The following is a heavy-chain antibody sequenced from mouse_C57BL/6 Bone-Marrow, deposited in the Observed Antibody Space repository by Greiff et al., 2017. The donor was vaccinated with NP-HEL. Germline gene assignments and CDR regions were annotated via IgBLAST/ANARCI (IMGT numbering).Heavy chain of an antibody. CDR1: GYTFTDYY. CDR3: ARPSYLYGSSYDFAY. CDR2: IFPGSGST. J-gene: IGHJ3*01. V-gene: IGHV1-75*01. Sequence: QVQLQQSGPELVKPGASVKISCKASGYTFTDYYINWVKQRPGQGLEWIGWIFPGSGSTYYNEKFKGKATLTVDKSSSTAYMLLSSLTSEDSAVYFCARPSYLYGSSYDFAYWGQGTLVTVSA. D-gene: IGHD1-1*01.